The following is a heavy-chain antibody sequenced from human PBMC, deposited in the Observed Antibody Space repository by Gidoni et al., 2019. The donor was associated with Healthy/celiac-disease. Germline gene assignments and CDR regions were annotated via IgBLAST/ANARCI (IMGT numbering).Heavy chain of an antibody. CDR2: ISGSGGST. D-gene: IGHD6-13*01. CDR1: GFTFSSYA. CDR3: AMTYSSSWTGSGYYYGMDV. Sequence: EVQLLESGGGLVQPGGSLRLSCAASGFTFSSYAMRWVRQAPGKGLEWVSAISGSGGSTYYADSVKGRFTISRDNSKNTLYLQMNSLRAEDTAVYYCAMTYSSSWTGSGYYYGMDVWGQGTTVTVSS. J-gene: IGHJ6*02. V-gene: IGHV3-23*01.